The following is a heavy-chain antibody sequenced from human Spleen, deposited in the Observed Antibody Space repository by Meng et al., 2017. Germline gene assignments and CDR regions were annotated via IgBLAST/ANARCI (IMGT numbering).Heavy chain of an antibody. CDR3: AIDCYGSGSYYLDY. CDR1: GGTFSSYA. J-gene: IGHJ4*02. CDR2: IIPIFGTA. Sequence: SVKVSCKASGGTFSSYAISWVRQAPGQGLEWMGGIIPIFGTANYAQKFQGRVTITADKSTSTAYMELSSLRSEDTAVYYCAIDCYGSGSYYLDYWGQGTLVTVSS. D-gene: IGHD3-10*01. V-gene: IGHV1-69*06.